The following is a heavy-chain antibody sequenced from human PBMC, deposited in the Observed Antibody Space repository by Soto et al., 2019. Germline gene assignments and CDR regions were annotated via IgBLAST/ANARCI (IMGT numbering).Heavy chain of an antibody. Sequence: SVKVSCKASGFTFTSSAVQWVRQARGQRLEWIGWIVVGSGNTNYAQKFQERVTITRDMSTSTAYMELSSLRSEDTAVYYCAASSGSYYGDAFDIWGQGTTVTVSS. CDR3: AASSGSYYGDAFDI. CDR1: GFTFTSSA. J-gene: IGHJ3*02. CDR2: IVVGSGNT. V-gene: IGHV1-58*01. D-gene: IGHD1-26*01.